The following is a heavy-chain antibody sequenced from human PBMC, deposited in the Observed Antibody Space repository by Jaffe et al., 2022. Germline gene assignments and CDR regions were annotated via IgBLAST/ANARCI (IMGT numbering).Heavy chain of an antibody. D-gene: IGHD3-9*01. V-gene: IGHV3-74*01. CDR2: FNNDGNT. J-gene: IGHJ2*01. CDR1: GFTFINYW. CDR3: ARGGPGCFDL. Sequence: EVQLVESGGGLVQPGGSLRLSCTASGFTFINYWMHWVRQVPGKGLVWVSRFNNDGNTGYADSVKGRFTISRDNSKNTVWLQMNGLRAEDTAVYYCARGGPGCFDLWGRGTLVTVSS.